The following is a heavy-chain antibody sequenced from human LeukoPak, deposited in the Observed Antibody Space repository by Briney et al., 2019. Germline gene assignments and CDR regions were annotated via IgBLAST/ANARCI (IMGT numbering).Heavy chain of an antibody. CDR2: IKQDGSEK. V-gene: IGHV3-7*01. Sequence: GGSLRLSCAASGFTFSSYWMSWVRQAPGKGLEWVANIKQDGSEKYYVDSVKDRFTISRDNAKNSLYLQMNSLRAEDTAVYYCARGTYYYDGSGYPLHFWGQGTLVTVSS. D-gene: IGHD3-22*01. CDR1: GFTFSSYW. J-gene: IGHJ4*02. CDR3: ARGTYYYDGSGYPLHF.